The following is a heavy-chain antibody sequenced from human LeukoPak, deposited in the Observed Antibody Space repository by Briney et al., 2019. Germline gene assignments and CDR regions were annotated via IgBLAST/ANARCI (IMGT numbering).Heavy chain of an antibody. CDR3: AKEGSNGDFDY. CDR1: GFTFSSYD. D-gene: IGHD1-26*01. J-gene: IGHJ4*02. Sequence: QPGRSLRLSCAASGFTFSSYDMHWVRQAPGKGLEWVTVISYDGSNKYYGDSVKGRFTISRDNSKNTLYLKMNSLRAKDTAVYYCAKEGSNGDFDYWGQGTLVTVSS. CDR2: ISYDGSNK. V-gene: IGHV3-30*18.